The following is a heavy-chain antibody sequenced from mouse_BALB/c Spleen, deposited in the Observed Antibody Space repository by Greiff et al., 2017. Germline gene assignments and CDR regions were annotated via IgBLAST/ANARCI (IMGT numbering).Heavy chain of an antibody. CDR3: ARDMAYYGNYEWFAY. Sequence: VQLKQSGGGLVQPGGSLRLSCATSGFTFTDYYMSWVRQPPGKALEWLGFIRNKANGYTTEYSASVKGRFTISRDNSQSILYLQMNTLRAEDSATYYCARDMAYYGNYEWFAYWGQGTLVTVSA. CDR1: GFTFTDYY. V-gene: IGHV7-3*02. D-gene: IGHD2-10*01. CDR2: IRNKANGYTT. J-gene: IGHJ3*01.